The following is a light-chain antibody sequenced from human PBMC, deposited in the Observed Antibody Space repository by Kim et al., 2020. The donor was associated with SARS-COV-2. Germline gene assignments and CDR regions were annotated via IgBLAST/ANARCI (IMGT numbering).Light chain of an antibody. J-gene: IGLJ3*02. Sequence: ALGQTVRLTCQGDSLRNYYATWYQQRPGLAPTLVLYGKYDRPSGIPDRFSGSASGNTASLTITGAQAEDEGDYYCSSRDSSGDHVVFGGGTKLTVL. CDR2: GKY. V-gene: IGLV3-19*01. CDR3: SSRDSSGDHVV. CDR1: SLRNYY.